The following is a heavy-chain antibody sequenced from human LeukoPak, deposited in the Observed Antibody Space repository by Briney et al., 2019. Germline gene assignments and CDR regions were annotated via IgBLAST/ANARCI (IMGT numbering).Heavy chain of an antibody. CDR2: INHSGST. CDR1: GGSFSVYY. CDR3: ARGLVYCSSTSCYTSFSRPGKIDY. Sequence: KPSETLSLTCAVYGGSFSVYYWSWIRQPPGKGLEWIGEINHSGSTNYNPSLKSRVTISVDTSKNQFSLKLSSVTAADTAVYYCARGLVYCSSTSCYTSFSRPGKIDYWGQGTLVTVSS. D-gene: IGHD2-2*02. J-gene: IGHJ4*02. V-gene: IGHV4-34*01.